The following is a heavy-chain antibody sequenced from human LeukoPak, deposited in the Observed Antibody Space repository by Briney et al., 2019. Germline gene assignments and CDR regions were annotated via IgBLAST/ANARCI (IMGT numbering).Heavy chain of an antibody. Sequence: GGSLRLSRAASGFTFGSYWMSWVRQARGKGPKWVSTISGTGDSTYYPDSVKGRFTISRDNSKNTLYLQMNSLRAEDTAVYYCARISYSSGWFEDYWGQGTLVAVSS. CDR2: ISGTGDST. V-gene: IGHV3-23*01. CDR1: GFTFGSYW. CDR3: ARISYSSGWFEDY. D-gene: IGHD6-19*01. J-gene: IGHJ4*02.